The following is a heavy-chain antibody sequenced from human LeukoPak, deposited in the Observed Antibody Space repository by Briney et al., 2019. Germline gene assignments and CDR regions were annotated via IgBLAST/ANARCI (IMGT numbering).Heavy chain of an antibody. V-gene: IGHV4-39*07. D-gene: IGHD1-1*01. CDR3: AREQGDNSFDY. J-gene: IGHJ4*02. CDR1: GGSISSSSYY. CDR2: IYYSGST. Sequence: SETLSLTCTVSGGSISSSSYYWGWVRQPPGKGLEWIGSIYYSGSTYYNPSLKSRVTISVDTSKNQFSLKLSSVTAADTAVYYCAREQGDNSFDYWGQGTLVTVSS.